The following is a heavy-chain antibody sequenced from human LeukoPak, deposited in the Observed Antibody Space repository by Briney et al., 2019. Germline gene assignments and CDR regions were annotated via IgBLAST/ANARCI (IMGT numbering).Heavy chain of an antibody. CDR3: ARSSDLNFDS. V-gene: IGHV4-34*01. CDR2: INHSGHS. CDR1: GGSFSGYY. J-gene: IGHJ4*02. Sequence: SETLSLTCAVYGGSFSGYYWSWIRQPPGQGLEWIGEINHSGHSSHNPSLRNRVTMSVDTSKNQFSLKLNSVTAADTSVYYCARSSDLNFDSWGQGTLVTVSS.